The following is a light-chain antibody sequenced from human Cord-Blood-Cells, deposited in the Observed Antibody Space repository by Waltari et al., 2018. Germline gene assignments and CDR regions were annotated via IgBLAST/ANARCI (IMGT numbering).Light chain of an antibody. CDR3: SSYTSSSTRV. V-gene: IGLV2-14*01. J-gene: IGLJ3*02. CDR1: SSDVGGYNY. Sequence: QSALTQPASVSGSPGQSITISCTGTSSDVGGYNYVSWYHQHPGKPPKLMIYEVSNRPSGVSNRFSGSKSGNTASLTISGLQAEDEADYYCSSYTSSSTRVFGGGTKLTVL. CDR2: EVS.